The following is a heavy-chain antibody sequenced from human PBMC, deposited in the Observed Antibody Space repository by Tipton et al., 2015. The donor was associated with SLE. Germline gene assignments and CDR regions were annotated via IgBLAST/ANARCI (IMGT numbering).Heavy chain of an antibody. V-gene: IGHV4-38-2*02. CDR2: IYHSGST. CDR1: GYSISSGYY. Sequence: LRLSCTVSGYSISSGYYWGWIRQPPGKGLEWIGSIYHSGSTYYNPSLKSRVTISVDTSKNQFSPKLSSVTAADTAVYYCARAVRYDSSRGYFDYWGQGTLVTVSS. D-gene: IGHD3-3*01. J-gene: IGHJ4*02. CDR3: ARAVRYDSSRGYFDY.